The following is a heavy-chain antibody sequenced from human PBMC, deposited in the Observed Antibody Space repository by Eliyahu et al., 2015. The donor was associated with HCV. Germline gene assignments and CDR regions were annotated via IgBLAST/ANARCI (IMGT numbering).Heavy chain of an antibody. Sequence: QLQLQESGPGLVKPSETLSLTCTVXGGSISSSXYYWGWIRQSPGKGLEWIGSIDYSGSTYYNSSLKSRVTISVDTSKRQFSLRLSSVTAADTAVYYCAKHTPHEYTMYAGFDPWGQGTLVTVSS. CDR1: GGSISSSXYY. CDR2: IDYSGST. D-gene: IGHD3-10*02. J-gene: IGHJ5*02. V-gene: IGHV4-39*01. CDR3: AKHTPHEYTMYAGFDP.